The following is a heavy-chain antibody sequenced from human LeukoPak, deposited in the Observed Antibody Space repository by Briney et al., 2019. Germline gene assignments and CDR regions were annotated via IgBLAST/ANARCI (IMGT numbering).Heavy chain of an antibody. J-gene: IGHJ4*02. Sequence: SETLSLTCAVYGGSFNGHYWSWVRQPPGKGLEWIGEINHSGGTSYNPSLNSRVTISGDTSKNQFSLKLSSVTAADTAVYYCARGNYGDYYFDYWGQGTLVTVSS. V-gene: IGHV4-34*01. CDR3: ARGNYGDYYFDY. CDR2: INHSGGT. CDR1: GGSFNGHY. D-gene: IGHD4-17*01.